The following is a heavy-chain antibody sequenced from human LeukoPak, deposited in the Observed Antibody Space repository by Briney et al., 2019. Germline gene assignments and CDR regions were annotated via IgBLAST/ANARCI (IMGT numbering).Heavy chain of an antibody. D-gene: IGHD2-2*01. CDR3: ARDRCSSTSCFLFDY. CDR2: IIPIFGTA. V-gene: IGHV1-69*01. CDR1: GGTFSSYA. J-gene: IGHJ4*02. Sequence: SVKVSCKVSGGTFSSYAISWVRQAPGQGLEWMGGIIPIFGTANYAQKFQGRVTITADESTSTAYMELSSLRSEDTAVYYCARDRCSSTSCFLFDYWGQGTLVTVSS.